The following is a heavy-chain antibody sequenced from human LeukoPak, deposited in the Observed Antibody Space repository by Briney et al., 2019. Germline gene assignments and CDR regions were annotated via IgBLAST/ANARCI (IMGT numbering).Heavy chain of an antibody. CDR1: GYTFTGYY. V-gene: IGHV1-2*06. D-gene: IGHD2-2*01. Sequence: ASVKVSCKASGYTFTGYYMHWVRQAPGQGLEWMGRINPNSGGTNYAQKFQGRVTMTRDTSISTAYMEPSRLRSDDTAVYYCARVRPIRAWQYQLLGNYFDYWGQGTLVTVSS. CDR2: INPNSGGT. J-gene: IGHJ4*02. CDR3: ARVRPIRAWQYQLLGNYFDY.